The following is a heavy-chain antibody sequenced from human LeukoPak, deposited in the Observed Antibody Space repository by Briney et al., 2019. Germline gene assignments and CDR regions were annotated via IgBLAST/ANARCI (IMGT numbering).Heavy chain of an antibody. CDR2: ISAYNGNT. CDR3: ARDRIDYSNYGIDY. J-gene: IGHJ4*02. CDR1: GYTFTSYG. V-gene: IGHV1-18*01. D-gene: IGHD4-11*01. Sequence: ASVKVSCKASGYTFTSYGISWVRQAPGQGLEWMGWISAYNGNTNYAQKFQGRVTMTTDTSTSTAYMELRSLRSDDTAVYYCARDRIDYSNYGIDYWGQGTLVTVSS.